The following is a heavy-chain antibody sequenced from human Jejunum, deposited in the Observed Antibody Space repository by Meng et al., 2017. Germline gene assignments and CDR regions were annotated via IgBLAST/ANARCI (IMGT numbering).Heavy chain of an antibody. V-gene: IGHV3-49*03. Sequence: GESLKISCTTSGFNFAEYAMSWFRQAPGKGLEWVGFIRSKPYGGTIESAASVKGRFTMSRDDSKSIAYLQMNSLKTEDTAVYYCTRGAYRYCIGGGCFDYWGQGTRVTVSS. J-gene: IGHJ4*02. CDR1: GFNFAEYA. D-gene: IGHD2-15*01. CDR2: IRSKPYGGTI. CDR3: TRGAYRYCIGGGCFDY.